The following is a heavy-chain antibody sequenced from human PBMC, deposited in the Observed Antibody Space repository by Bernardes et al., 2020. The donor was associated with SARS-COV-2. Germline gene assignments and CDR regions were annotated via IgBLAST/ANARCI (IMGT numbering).Heavy chain of an antibody. V-gene: IGHV3-53*01. Sequence: GGSLRLSCAASGFVVSGHSMTWVRTAPGRGLEWVSTIYRDGTTYYADSVVARFIIFTDKSRNTLYLQMNGLRTEDTAVYYCAGRPYDHVLGVYVYWGRGPLVTGSS. CDR3: AGRPYDHVLGVYVY. CDR1: GFVVSGHS. J-gene: IGHJ4*02. CDR2: IYRDGTT. D-gene: IGHD1-1*01.